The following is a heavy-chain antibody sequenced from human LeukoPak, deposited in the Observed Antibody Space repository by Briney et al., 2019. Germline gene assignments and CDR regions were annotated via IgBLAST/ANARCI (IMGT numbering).Heavy chain of an antibody. V-gene: IGHV3-9*01. Sequence: GGSLRLSCTVSGFTLSSYEMTWIRQAPGKGLEWVSGISWNSGSIGYADSVKGRFTISRDNAKNSLYLQMNSLRAEDTALYYCAKDSMNPSWGQGTLVTVSS. J-gene: IGHJ5*02. CDR1: GFTLSSYE. CDR2: ISWNSGSI. D-gene: IGHD1-14*01. CDR3: AKDSMNPS.